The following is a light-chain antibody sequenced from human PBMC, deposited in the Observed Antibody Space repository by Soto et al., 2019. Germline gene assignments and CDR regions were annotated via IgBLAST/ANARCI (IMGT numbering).Light chain of an antibody. CDR2: EVS. CDR3: SSYTSSGTRV. J-gene: IGLJ1*01. Sequence: QSALTQPASVSGSPGQSXXXSCTGTTSDVGGYNFVSWYQLHPGKAPKLMIFEVSNRPSGVSNRFSGSKSGNTASLTISGLQAEDEADYYCSSYTSSGTRVFGTGTKLTVL. V-gene: IGLV2-14*01. CDR1: TSDVGGYNF.